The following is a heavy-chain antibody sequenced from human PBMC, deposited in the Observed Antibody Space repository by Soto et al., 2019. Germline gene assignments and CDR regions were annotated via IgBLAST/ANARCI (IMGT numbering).Heavy chain of an antibody. D-gene: IGHD3-9*01. Sequence: SETLSLTCTVSGGSISGYYWSWIRQPPGKGLEWIGYMYNTGSTVYNPSFKSRVTISVDTSKNQFSLKLSSVTAADTAVYYCARHPGYYDILTGYTTYYFDYWGQGILVTVSS. J-gene: IGHJ4*02. CDR2: MYNTGST. CDR1: GGSISGYY. V-gene: IGHV4-59*08. CDR3: ARHPGYYDILTGYTTYYFDY.